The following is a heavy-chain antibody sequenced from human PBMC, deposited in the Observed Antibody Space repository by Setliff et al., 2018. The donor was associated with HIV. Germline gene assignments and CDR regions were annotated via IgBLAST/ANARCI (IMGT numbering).Heavy chain of an antibody. CDR3: STGPTRVSDGVADF. CDR1: RFTLSSYW. J-gene: IGHJ4*02. V-gene: IGHV3-7*03. CDR2: IKEDGSEK. D-gene: IGHD2-8*02. Sequence: GGSLRLSCAASRFTLSSYWMSWVRQAPGKGLEWVANIKEDGSEKYYVDSVKGRFTISRDNAKNSLYLQMNSLRAEDTAVYFCSTGPTRVSDGVADFWGPGTLVTVSS.